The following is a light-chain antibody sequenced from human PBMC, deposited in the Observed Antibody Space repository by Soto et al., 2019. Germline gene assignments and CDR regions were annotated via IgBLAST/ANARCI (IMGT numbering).Light chain of an antibody. Sequence: DVQMTQSPSSLSASVGDRVTITCRTSQNIATYLNWYQHKPGRAPNLLLYAASSLQSGVPSRFSGSGSGTDFTLTISSLQPEDVATYYCHQSYSMPYTFGQGTRLEIK. CDR3: HQSYSMPYT. V-gene: IGKV1-39*01. J-gene: IGKJ2*01. CDR2: AAS. CDR1: QNIATY.